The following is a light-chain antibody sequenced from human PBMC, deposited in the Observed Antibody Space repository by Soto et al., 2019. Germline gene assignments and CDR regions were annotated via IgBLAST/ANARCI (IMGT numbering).Light chain of an antibody. J-gene: IGLJ1*01. Sequence: QSALSQPASVSGSPGQTITISCTGTSTDVGGYNAVSWYQHHPGKAPKLIIYEVTHRPSGVSDRFSAFKSGNTASLTISGLQAEDEADYYCNSFRVSHLYVFGTGTKLTVL. CDR1: STDVGGYNA. CDR2: EVT. CDR3: NSFRVSHLYV. V-gene: IGLV2-14*01.